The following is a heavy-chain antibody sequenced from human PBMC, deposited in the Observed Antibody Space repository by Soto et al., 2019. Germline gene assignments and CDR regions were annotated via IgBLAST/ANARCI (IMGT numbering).Heavy chain of an antibody. J-gene: IGHJ6*02. CDR2: ISYDGSNK. Sequence: GGSLRLSCAASGFTFSSYAMHWVRQAPGKGLEWVAVISYDGSNKYYADSVKGRFTISRDNSKNTLYLQMNSLRAEDTAVYYCARDFGSGYNYYGMDVWGQGTTVTVSS. CDR1: GFTFSSYA. CDR3: ARDFGSGYNYYGMDV. D-gene: IGHD2-15*01. V-gene: IGHV3-30-3*01.